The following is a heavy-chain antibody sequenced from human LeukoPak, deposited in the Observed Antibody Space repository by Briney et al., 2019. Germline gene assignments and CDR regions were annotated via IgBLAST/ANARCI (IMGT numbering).Heavy chain of an antibody. CDR3: ARASTPIVVVIALYSAFDY. J-gene: IGHJ4*02. CDR1: GFTFSSYA. D-gene: IGHD2-21*01. Sequence: GGSLRLSCAASGFTFSSYAMHWVRQAPGKGLEWVAVISYDGSNKYYADSVKGRFTISRDNSKNTLYLQMNSLRAEDTAVYYCARASTPIVVVIALYSAFDYWGQGTLVTVSS. V-gene: IGHV3-30-3*01. CDR2: ISYDGSNK.